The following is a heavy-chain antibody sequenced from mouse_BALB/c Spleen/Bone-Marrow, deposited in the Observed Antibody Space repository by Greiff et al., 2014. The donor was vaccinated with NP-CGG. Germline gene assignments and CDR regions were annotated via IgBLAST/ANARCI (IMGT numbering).Heavy chain of an antibody. D-gene: IGHD1-1*01. CDR3: AREGDNYGSSDY. CDR2: IWAGGST. Sequence: QVQLKESGPGLVAPSQSLSITCTVSGFSLTSYGVRWVRQPPGKGLEWLGVIWAGGSTNYNSALMSRLSISKDNSKSQVFLKMNSRQTDDTAMYYCAREGDNYGSSDYWGQGTTLTVSS. J-gene: IGHJ2*01. V-gene: IGHV2-9*02. CDR1: GFSLTSYG.